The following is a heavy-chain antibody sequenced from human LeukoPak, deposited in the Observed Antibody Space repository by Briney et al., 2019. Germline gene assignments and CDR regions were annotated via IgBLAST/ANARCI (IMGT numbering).Heavy chain of an antibody. CDR2: INANSGDT. CDR3: ARDFPIVIADY. J-gene: IGHJ4*02. V-gene: IGHV1-18*01. D-gene: IGHD2/OR15-2a*01. CDR1: GYPFTNHG. Sequence: ASVKVSCKTSGYPFTNHGVSWVRQAPGQGLEWMGWINANSGDTNYAQRFQGRLTMTTDTSTTTAYMELRSLSSDDRAAYYCARDFPIVIADYWGQGALVTVSS.